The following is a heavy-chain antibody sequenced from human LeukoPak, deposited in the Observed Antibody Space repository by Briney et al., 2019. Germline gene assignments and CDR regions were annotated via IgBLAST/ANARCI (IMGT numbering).Heavy chain of an antibody. Sequence: ASVKASCKASGDTSSNDVVNWVRQAPGQGLEWMGWIIPFFGTPNYAQKFQGRLIMTADKSTTTAYMELSSLRSEYTARYYCAKASNIYDILVSAFDSWGQGTLVTVSS. V-gene: IGHV1-69*06. CDR1: GDTSSNDV. J-gene: IGHJ4*02. CDR2: IIPFFGTP. CDR3: AKASNIYDILVSAFDS. D-gene: IGHD3-9*01.